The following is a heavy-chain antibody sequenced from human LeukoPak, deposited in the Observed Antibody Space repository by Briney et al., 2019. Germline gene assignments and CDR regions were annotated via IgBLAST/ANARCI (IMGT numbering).Heavy chain of an antibody. D-gene: IGHD1-26*01. J-gene: IGHJ4*02. Sequence: ASVKVSCKVSGYTLTELSMHWVRQAPGKGLEWMGGFDPEDGETIYAQKFQGRVTMTEDTSTDTAYMELSRLRSDDTAVYYCARVGWELQTDNYWGQGTLVTVSS. V-gene: IGHV1-24*01. CDR2: FDPEDGET. CDR3: ARVGWELQTDNY. CDR1: GYTLTELS.